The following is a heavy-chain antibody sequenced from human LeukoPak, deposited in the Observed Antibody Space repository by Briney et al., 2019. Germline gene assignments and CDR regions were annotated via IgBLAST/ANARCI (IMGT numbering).Heavy chain of an antibody. J-gene: IGHJ4*02. Sequence: GGSLRLSCAASGFTISSYYMAWVRQAPGKGLEWVSVIYHSGNTDYADSVKGRFTISRDNSKNTVYLQLSSLRAEDTAVYYCARVRVTGYSNFAYWGQGTLVTVSS. CDR3: ARVRVTGYSNFAY. CDR1: GFTISSYY. D-gene: IGHD3-9*01. CDR2: IYHSGNT. V-gene: IGHV3-53*01.